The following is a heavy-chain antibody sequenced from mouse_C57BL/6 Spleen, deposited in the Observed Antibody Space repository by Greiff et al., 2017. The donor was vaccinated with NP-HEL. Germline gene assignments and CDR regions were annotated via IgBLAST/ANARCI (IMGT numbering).Heavy chain of an antibody. CDR1: GFTFSSYT. D-gene: IGHD1-1*01. Sequence: EVKLMESGGGLVKPGGSLKLSCAASGFTFSSYTMSWVRQTPEKRLEWVATISGGGGNTYYPDSVKGRFTISRDNAKNTLYLQMSSLRSEDTALYYCARQAVVTSYYFDYWGQGTTLTVSS. CDR3: ARQAVVTSYYFDY. CDR2: ISGGGGNT. J-gene: IGHJ2*01. V-gene: IGHV5-9*01.